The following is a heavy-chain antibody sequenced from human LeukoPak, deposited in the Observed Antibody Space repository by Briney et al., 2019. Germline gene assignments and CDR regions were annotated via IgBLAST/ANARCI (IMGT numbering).Heavy chain of an antibody. V-gene: IGHV1-69*13. CDR2: IIPIFGTA. CDR1: GYTFTGYY. CDR3: AREDLDAFDI. Sequence: SVKVSCKASGYTFTGYYMHWVRQAPGQGLEWMGGIIPIFGTANYAQKFQGGVTITADESTSTAYMELSSLRSEDTAVYYCAREDLDAFDIWGQGTMVTVSS. J-gene: IGHJ3*02.